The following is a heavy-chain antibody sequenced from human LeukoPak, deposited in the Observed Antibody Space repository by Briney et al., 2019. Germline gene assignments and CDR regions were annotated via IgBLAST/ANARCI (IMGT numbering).Heavy chain of an antibody. CDR3: ARDRHSRVGDYYDSSGYDRGYYGMDV. V-gene: IGHV3-33*08. Sequence: GGSLRLSCAASGFTFSSYGMHWVRQAPGKGLEWVAVIWYDGSNKYYADSVKGRFTISRDNSKNTLYLQMNSLRAEDTAVYYCARDRHSRVGDYYDSSGYDRGYYGMDVWGQGTTVTVSS. CDR1: GFTFSSYG. D-gene: IGHD3-22*01. CDR2: IWYDGSNK. J-gene: IGHJ6*02.